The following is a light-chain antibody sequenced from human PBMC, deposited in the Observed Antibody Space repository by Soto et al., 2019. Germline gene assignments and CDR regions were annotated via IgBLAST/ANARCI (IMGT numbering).Light chain of an antibody. CDR1: QSVSNDF. V-gene: IGKV3-20*01. Sequence: EIVLTQSPGILSLSPGERATLSCRASQSVSNDFLAWYQQKPGQAPRLLIYGASSRATGIPDRFSGSGSGTDFTLTISRLEPEDFAVYYCQQYGSSPRLTFGGGTKVEIK. CDR2: GAS. CDR3: QQYGSSPRLT. J-gene: IGKJ4*01.